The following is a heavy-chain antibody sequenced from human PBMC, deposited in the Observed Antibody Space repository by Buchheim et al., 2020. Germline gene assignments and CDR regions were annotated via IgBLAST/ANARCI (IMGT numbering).Heavy chain of an antibody. CDR3: ARDSVSKRYFDY. D-gene: IGHD2-2*01. CDR1: GGSISSYY. V-gene: IGHV4-59*01. J-gene: IGHJ4*02. Sequence: QVQLQESGPGLVKPSETLSLTCTVSGGSISSYYWSWIRQPPGKGLEWIGYIYYSGSTNYNPSLKSRVTISVDTSKNQLPLKLSSVTAADTAVYYCARDSVSKRYFDYWGQGTL. CDR2: IYYSGST.